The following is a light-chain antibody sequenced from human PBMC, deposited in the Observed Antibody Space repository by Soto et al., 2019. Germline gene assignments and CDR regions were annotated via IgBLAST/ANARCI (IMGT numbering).Light chain of an antibody. CDR3: QQYNCSPLT. V-gene: IGKV1-5*01. CDR1: QSISDW. CDR2: DAS. Sequence: DIQMTQSPSTLSASVGDRVTITCRANQSISDWLAWYQQKPGKAPNLLIYDASNLESGVPSRFSGSGSGTEFTLIISSLQPADFATYYCQQYNCSPLTFGGGTKMEIK. J-gene: IGKJ4*01.